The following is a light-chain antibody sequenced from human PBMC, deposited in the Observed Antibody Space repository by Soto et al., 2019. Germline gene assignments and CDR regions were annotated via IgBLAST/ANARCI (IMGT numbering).Light chain of an antibody. CDR3: QQYNTYPLT. CDR1: QSISTW. V-gene: IGKV1-5*01. CDR2: DAS. J-gene: IGKJ4*01. Sequence: DIQMTQSPSTLSASVGDRVTITCRASQSISTWLAWYQHKPGKAPKLLIYDASSLESGVPSRFSGSESGTEFTLTISSLQPDYFATYYCQQYNTYPLTFGGGTKVEIK.